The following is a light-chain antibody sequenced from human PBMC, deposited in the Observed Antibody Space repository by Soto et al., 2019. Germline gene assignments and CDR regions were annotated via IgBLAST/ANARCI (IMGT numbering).Light chain of an antibody. Sequence: GDTVTITCRASQGISNYLAWYQQKPGQVPNLLIYAASTLQSGVPSRFSGSGSGTDFTLTISSLRPEDVATYYCQKYNKAPRTFGQGTKVEI. V-gene: IGKV1-27*01. J-gene: IGKJ1*01. CDR1: QGISNY. CDR2: AAS. CDR3: QKYNKAPRT.